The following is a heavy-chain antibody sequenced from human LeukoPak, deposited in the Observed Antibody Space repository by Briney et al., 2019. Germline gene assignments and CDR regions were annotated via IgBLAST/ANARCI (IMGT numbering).Heavy chain of an antibody. CDR3: ARGPGPGIAARRLSDY. V-gene: IGHV3-23*01. J-gene: IGHJ4*02. CDR2: ISGSGGST. Sequence: GGSLRLSCAASGFTFSSYAMSWVRQAPGKGLEWVSAISGSGGSTYYADSVKGRFTISRDNSKNTLYLQMNSLRAEDTAVYYCARGPGPGIAARRLSDYWGQGTLVTVSP. D-gene: IGHD6-6*01. CDR1: GFTFSSYA.